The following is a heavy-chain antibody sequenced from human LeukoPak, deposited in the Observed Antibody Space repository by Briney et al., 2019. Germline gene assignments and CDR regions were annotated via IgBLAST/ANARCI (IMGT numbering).Heavy chain of an antibody. J-gene: IGHJ4*02. V-gene: IGHV4-59*01. D-gene: IGHD3-10*01. CDR2: THYSGST. Sequence: SETLSLTCTVSGGSISSYYWSWIRHPPGKGLEWIGFTHYSGSTNYNPSLKSRLTISVDTSKNQFSLKLTSVTAADTAVFYCARSRSGSYSYFDYWGQGTLVTVSS. CDR1: GGSISSYY. CDR3: ARSRSGSYSYFDY.